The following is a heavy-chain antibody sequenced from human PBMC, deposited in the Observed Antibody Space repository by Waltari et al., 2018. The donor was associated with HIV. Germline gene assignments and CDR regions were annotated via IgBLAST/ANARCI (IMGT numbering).Heavy chain of an antibody. CDR1: GFTFSNYA. J-gene: IGHJ4*02. CDR3: ARDRRFNDY. CDR2: INNSGGAT. V-gene: IGHV3-23*01. Sequence: EVQLLESGGGLVQPGGSLRLSCAASGFTFSNYAMHWVRQAPGKGLEWVSVINNSGGATYYADSVKGRFTISRDNSKNTLYLQMDSLRAEDTAIYYCARDRRFNDYWGQGTLVTVSS.